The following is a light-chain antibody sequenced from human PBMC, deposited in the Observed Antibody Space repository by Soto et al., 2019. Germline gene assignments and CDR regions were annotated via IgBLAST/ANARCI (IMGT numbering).Light chain of an antibody. CDR1: QSVLYSSNNKNY. V-gene: IGKV4-1*01. J-gene: IGKJ2*01. Sequence: DIVMTQSPDSLAVSLGERATINCKSSQSVLYSSNNKNYLAWYQQKPGQPPKLLIYWASTREFGVPDRFSGSGSGTDFTLTISSLQAEDVAVYYCHQYYSTPYTFGQGTMLEIK. CDR3: HQYYSTPYT. CDR2: WAS.